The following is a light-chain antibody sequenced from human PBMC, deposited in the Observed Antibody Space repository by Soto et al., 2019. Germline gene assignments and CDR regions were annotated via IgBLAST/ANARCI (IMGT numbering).Light chain of an antibody. J-gene: IGKJ4*01. CDR2: DAS. CDR3: QQYGSSPLT. CDR1: QSVTSNY. V-gene: IGKV3-20*01. Sequence: EILLTQSPGTLSLSQGEIFTLXXRASQSVTSNYLAWYQQKPGQAPRLXIYDASSRAAGIPDRFSGSGSGTDFTLTISRLEPEDFAVYYCQQYGSSPLTFGGGTKVDIK.